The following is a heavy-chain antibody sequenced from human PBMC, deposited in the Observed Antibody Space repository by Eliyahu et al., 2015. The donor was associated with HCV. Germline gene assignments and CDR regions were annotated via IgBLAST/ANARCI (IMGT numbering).Heavy chain of an antibody. D-gene: IGHD1-26*01. V-gene: IGHV5-51*01. J-gene: IGHJ2*01. CDR2: IYPGDSDT. Sequence: EVQLVQSGAEVKKPGESLKISCKGSGYSFTSXWIGWVRQMPGKGLEWMGIIYPGDSDTRYSPSFQGQVTISVDKSISTAYLQWSSLKASDTAMYYCARHGPSGWEPAAYFDLWGRGTLVTVSS. CDR3: ARHGPSGWEPAAYFDL. CDR1: GYSFTSXW.